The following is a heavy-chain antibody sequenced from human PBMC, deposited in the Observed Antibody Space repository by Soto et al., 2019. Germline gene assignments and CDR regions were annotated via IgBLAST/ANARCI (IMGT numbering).Heavy chain of an antibody. V-gene: IGHV1-69*01. J-gene: IGHJ6*02. Sequence: QVQLVQSGAEVKKPGSSVKVSCKDSGGTFSSYAISWVRQAPGQGLEWMGGIIPIFGTANYAQKFQGRVTITADESTSTAYMELSSLRSEDTAVYYCARAPPTTVVHYYYYGMDVWGQGTTVTVSS. CDR1: GGTFSSYA. CDR2: IIPIFGTA. CDR3: ARAPPTTVVHYYYYGMDV. D-gene: IGHD4-17*01.